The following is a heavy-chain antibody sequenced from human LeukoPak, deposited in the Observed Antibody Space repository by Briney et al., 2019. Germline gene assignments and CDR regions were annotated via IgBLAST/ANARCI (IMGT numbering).Heavy chain of an antibody. CDR1: GGSFSGYY. CDR2: INHSGST. CDR3: ARAAARYYFDY. D-gene: IGHD6-13*01. Sequence: SETLSLTCAVYGGSFSGYYWSWIRQPPGKGLEWIGEINHSGSTNYNPSLKSRVTMSVDTSKNQFSLKLSSVTAADTAVYYCARAAARYYFDYWGQGTLVTVSS. V-gene: IGHV4-34*01. J-gene: IGHJ4*02.